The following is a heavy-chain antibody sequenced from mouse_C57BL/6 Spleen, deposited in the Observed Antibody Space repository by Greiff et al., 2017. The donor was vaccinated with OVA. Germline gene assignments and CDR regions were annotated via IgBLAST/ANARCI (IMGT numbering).Heavy chain of an antibody. V-gene: IGHV1-81*01. D-gene: IGHD3-2*02. CDR1: GYTFTSYG. CDR2: IYPRSGKT. CDR3: ARWIAQATNYAMDY. Sequence: QVQLQQSGAELARPGASVKLSCKASGYTFTSYGISWVKQRTGQGLEWIGEIYPRSGKTYYNEKFKGKATLTADKSSSTAYMELRSLTSEDSAVYFCARWIAQATNYAMDYWGQGTSVTVSS. J-gene: IGHJ4*01.